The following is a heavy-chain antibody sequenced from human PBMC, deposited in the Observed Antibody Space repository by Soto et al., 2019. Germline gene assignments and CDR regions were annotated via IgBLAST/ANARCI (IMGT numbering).Heavy chain of an antibody. J-gene: IGHJ6*02. CDR2: INPNGGGT. CDR3: AILQGGMDV. Sequence: QVQLVQSGAEVKKPGASVKVSCKASGYIFPDYYVHWVRQAPGEGLEWMGRINPNGGGTNYAQKFQGRVTMTRDTSISTAYMELSRLRSDDTAVYYCAILQGGMDVWGQGTTVTVSS. V-gene: IGHV1-2*02. CDR1: GYIFPDYY.